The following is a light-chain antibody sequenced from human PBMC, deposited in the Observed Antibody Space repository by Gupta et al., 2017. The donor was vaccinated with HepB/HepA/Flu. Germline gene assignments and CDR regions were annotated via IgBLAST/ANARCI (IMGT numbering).Light chain of an antibody. Sequence: DLLTPPSPSSLSASVGDRVTITGQASQDISNYLNWYQQKAGKAPKLLIYDASNLETGVPSRFSGSGSGTDVSVTISSLQPEDIATCCCQQYDNLPFGGGTKVEIK. CDR3: QQYDNLP. V-gene: IGKV1-33*01. CDR1: QDISNY. CDR2: DAS. J-gene: IGKJ4*01.